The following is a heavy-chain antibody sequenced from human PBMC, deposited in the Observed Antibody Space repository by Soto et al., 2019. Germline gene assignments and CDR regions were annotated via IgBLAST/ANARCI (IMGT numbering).Heavy chain of an antibody. V-gene: IGHV3-21*04. D-gene: IGHD6-13*01. J-gene: IGHJ4*02. CDR2: ISSSSSYI. CDR3: AKARYSSSWYRRSKIDYFDY. CDR1: GLTFSLYS. Sequence: PGGSLRLSCAASGLTFSLYSMTWVRQAPGKGLEWVSSISSSSSYIYYADSVKGRFTISRDNSKNTLYLQMNSLRAEDTAVYYCAKARYSSSWYRRSKIDYFDYWGQGTLVTVSS.